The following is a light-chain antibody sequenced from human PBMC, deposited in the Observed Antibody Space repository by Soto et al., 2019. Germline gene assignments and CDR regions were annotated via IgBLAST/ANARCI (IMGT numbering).Light chain of an antibody. J-gene: IGLJ1*01. Sequence: QSVLTQPPSASGTPGQRVPISCSGSSSNIGSNTVNWYQQLPGTAPKLLIYSNNQRPSGVPDRFSGSKSGTSASLAISGLQSEDEADYYCAAWDDSLNGPSYVFGPGTKVTVL. CDR3: AAWDDSLNGPSYV. CDR1: SSNIGSNT. V-gene: IGLV1-44*01. CDR2: SNN.